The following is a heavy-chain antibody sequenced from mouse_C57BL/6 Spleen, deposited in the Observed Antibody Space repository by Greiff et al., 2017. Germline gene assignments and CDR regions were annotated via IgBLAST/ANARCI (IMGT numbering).Heavy chain of an antibody. Sequence: VQLQQSGAELVRPGASVKLSCKASGYTFTDYYINWVKQRPGQGLEWIARIYPGSGNTYYNEKFKGKATLTAEKSSSTAYMQLSSLTSEDSAVYCCARSRGSVYYDAMDYWGQGTSVTGSS. CDR2: IYPGSGNT. J-gene: IGHJ4*01. V-gene: IGHV1-76*01. D-gene: IGHD2-1*01. CDR1: GYTFTDYY. CDR3: ARSRGSVYYDAMDY.